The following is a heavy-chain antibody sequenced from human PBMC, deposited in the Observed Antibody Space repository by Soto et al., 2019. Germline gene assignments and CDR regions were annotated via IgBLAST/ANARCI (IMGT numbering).Heavy chain of an antibody. V-gene: IGHV3-74*01. J-gene: IGHJ3*01. CDR3: ARSLPGTYGAFDL. D-gene: IGHD1-7*01. CDR2: ISGDGSST. CDR1: EFTFRSYW. Sequence: EVQLVDSGGGLVQPGGSLRLSCAASEFTFRSYWMHWVRQSPGKGLVWVSRISGDGSSTTYADSVRGRFTISRDNAKNTGYLQMDSLRAEDTAVDYWARSLPGTYGAFDLWGQGTMVTVSS.